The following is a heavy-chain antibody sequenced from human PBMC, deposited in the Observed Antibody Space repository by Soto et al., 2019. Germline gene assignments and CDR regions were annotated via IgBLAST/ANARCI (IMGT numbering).Heavy chain of an antibody. CDR2: ISGNGIST. Sequence: PGGSLRLSCAASGFTFSSYAMTWVRQAPGKGLEWVSGISGNGISTYYADSVKGRFTISRDNSKNTLYLQMNSLRAEDTAVYYCAKGRPAYCGGDCYPNDYWGQGTLVTVSS. V-gene: IGHV3-23*01. CDR3: AKGRPAYCGGDCYPNDY. D-gene: IGHD2-21*02. CDR1: GFTFSSYA. J-gene: IGHJ4*02.